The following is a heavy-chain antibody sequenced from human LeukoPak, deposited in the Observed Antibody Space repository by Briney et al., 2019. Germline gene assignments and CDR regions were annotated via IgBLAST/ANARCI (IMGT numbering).Heavy chain of an antibody. V-gene: IGHV3-11*04. Sequence: GGSLRLSCAASGFTFSDYYMSWIRQAPGKGLEWVSYISSSGSTIYYADSVKGRFTISRDNSKNTLYLQMNSLRAEDTAVYYCARDRVYYGSGSTFDYWGQGTLVTVSS. CDR1: GFTFSDYY. J-gene: IGHJ4*02. CDR3: ARDRVYYGSGSTFDY. CDR2: ISSSGSTI. D-gene: IGHD3-10*01.